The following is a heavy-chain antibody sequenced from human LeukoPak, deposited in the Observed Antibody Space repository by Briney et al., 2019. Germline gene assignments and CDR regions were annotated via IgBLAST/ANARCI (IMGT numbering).Heavy chain of an antibody. J-gene: IGHJ4*02. V-gene: IGHV1-18*01. CDR3: ARVSGSRRYYEAYFDY. Sequence: ASVKVSCKASGGTFSSYAISWVRQAPGQGLEWMGWISAYNGNTNYAQKLQGRVTMTTDTSTSTAYMELRSLRSDDTAVYYCARVSGSRRYYEAYFDYWGQGTLVTVSS. D-gene: IGHD3-3*01. CDR2: ISAYNGNT. CDR1: GGTFSSYA.